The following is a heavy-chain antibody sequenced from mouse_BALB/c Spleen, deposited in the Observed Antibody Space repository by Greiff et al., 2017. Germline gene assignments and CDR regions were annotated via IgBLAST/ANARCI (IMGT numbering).Heavy chain of an antibody. CDR1: GFTFSSYA. J-gene: IGHJ4*01. CDR2: ISSGGSYT. CDR3: ARHEGRGAMDY. V-gene: IGHV5-9-3*01. Sequence: DVQLVESGGGLVKPGGSLKLSCAASGFTFSSYAMSWVRQTPEKRLEWVATISSGGSYTYYPDSVKGRFTISRDNAKNTLYLQMSSLRSEDTAMYYCARHEGRGAMDYWGQGTSVTVSS.